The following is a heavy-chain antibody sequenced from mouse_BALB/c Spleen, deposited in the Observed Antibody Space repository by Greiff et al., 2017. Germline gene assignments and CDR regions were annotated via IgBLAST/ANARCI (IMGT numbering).Heavy chain of an antibody. CDR2: ISYDGSN. CDR3: ASRSPIYDGSSYWYFDV. Sequence: EVKVEESGPGLVKPSQSLSLTCSVTGYSITSGYYWNWIRQFPGNKLEWMGYISYDGSNNYNPSLKNRISITRDTSKNQFFLKLNSVTTEDTATYYCASRSPIYDGSSYWYFDVWGAGTTVTVSS. V-gene: IGHV3-6*02. CDR1: GYSITSGYY. D-gene: IGHD2-3*01. J-gene: IGHJ1*01.